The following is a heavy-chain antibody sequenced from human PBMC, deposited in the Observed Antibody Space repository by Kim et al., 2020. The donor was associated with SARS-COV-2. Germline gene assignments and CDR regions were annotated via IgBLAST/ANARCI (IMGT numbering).Heavy chain of an antibody. CDR2: IIPIFGTA. D-gene: IGHD6-13*01. V-gene: IGHV1-69*13. Sequence: SVKVSCKASGGTFSSYAISWVRQAPGQGLEWMGGIIPIFGTANYAQKFQGRVTITADESTSTAYMELSSLRSEDTAVYYCAREAPKYSSSWHTRPFDYWGQGTLVTVSS. CDR1: GGTFSSYA. CDR3: AREAPKYSSSWHTRPFDY. J-gene: IGHJ4*02.